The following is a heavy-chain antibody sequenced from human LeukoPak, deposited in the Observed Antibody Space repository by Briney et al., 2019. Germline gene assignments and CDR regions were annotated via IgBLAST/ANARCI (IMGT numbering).Heavy chain of an antibody. D-gene: IGHD4-17*01. Sequence: GGSLRLSCAASGFTFSSYSMNWVRQAPGKGLEWVSYISTSSSTMYYADSVKGRFTISRDNAKNSLYLQMNSLRDEDTAVYYCARDTAPSEYGDLYYFDYWGQGTLVTVSA. CDR1: GFTFSSYS. CDR3: ARDTAPSEYGDLYYFDY. J-gene: IGHJ4*02. CDR2: ISTSSSTM. V-gene: IGHV3-48*02.